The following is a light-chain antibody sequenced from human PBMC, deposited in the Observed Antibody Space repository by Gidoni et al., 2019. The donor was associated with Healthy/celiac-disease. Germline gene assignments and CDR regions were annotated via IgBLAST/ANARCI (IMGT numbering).Light chain of an antibody. CDR3: SSYTSSNVV. Sequence: QSALTQPASVSGSPGQSITISCTGTSSDVGDYNYVSWYQQHPGKAPNLMIYDVSNRPSGVSNRFSGSKSGNTASLTISGLQAEDEADYYCSSYTSSNVVFGGGTKLTVL. V-gene: IGLV2-14*03. J-gene: IGLJ2*01. CDR1: SSDVGDYNY. CDR2: DVS.